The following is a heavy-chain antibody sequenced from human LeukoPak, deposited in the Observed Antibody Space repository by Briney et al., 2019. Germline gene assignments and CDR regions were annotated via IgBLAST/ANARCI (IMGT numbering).Heavy chain of an antibody. Sequence: PGGSLRLSCAGSGFTFSSYAMSWIRQAPEKGLEWVSAIGRGGTTYYPDSVKGPFTISRDNSKNTLFLQMSSRRADNTAVYFGARGSDGYYDYWGQGTLVTVSS. CDR1: GFTFSSYA. D-gene: IGHD4-17*01. V-gene: IGHV3-23*01. CDR2: IGRGGTT. CDR3: ARGSDGYYDY. J-gene: IGHJ4*02.